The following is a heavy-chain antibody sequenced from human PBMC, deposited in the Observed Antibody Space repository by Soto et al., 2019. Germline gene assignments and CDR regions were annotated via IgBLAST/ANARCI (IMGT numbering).Heavy chain of an antibody. D-gene: IGHD5-12*01. Sequence: GGSLRLSCAASVFTFSTSVMSWVRQAPGKGLRWVSSISGSGDRTYYADSVKGRFTVSRDNSKNTLYLDMNTVTADDTALYYCTWSLVARDAFDEWGQGTMVTV. J-gene: IGHJ3*01. CDR1: VFTFSTSV. CDR3: TWSLVARDAFDE. V-gene: IGHV3-23*01. CDR2: ISGSGDRT.